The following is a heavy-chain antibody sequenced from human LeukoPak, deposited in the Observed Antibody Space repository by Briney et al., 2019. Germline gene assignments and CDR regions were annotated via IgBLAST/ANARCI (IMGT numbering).Heavy chain of an antibody. CDR3: ARARLAAAWFDP. CDR2: IYSSGYT. CDR1: GGSISSSNSY. D-gene: IGHD6-13*01. J-gene: IGHJ5*02. Sequence: SETLSLTCIVSGGSISSSNSYWGWIRQPPGKGLEWIGTIYSSGYTYYNPSLKSRVKISIDTSKNQLSLRLTSMTAADTAVHYCARARLAAAWFDPWGQGTLVTVSS. V-gene: IGHV4-39*07.